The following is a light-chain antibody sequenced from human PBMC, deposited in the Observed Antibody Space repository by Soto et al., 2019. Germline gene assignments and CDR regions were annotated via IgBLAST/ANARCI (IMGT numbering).Light chain of an antibody. CDR1: QGISNY. Sequence: DIQVNQSPSALSASVGDRVTITCRASQGISNYLAWYQQKPGKVPKLLIYAASTLQSGVPSRFSGSGSGTDFTLTISSLQPEDVATYYCQKYNSAPQTFGQGTKVDIK. CDR3: QKYNSAPQT. CDR2: AAS. V-gene: IGKV1-27*01. J-gene: IGKJ1*01.